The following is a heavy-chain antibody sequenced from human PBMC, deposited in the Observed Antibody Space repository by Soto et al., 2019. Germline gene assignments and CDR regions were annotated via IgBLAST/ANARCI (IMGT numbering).Heavy chain of an antibody. Sequence: SETLSLTCTISGGPMTNYYCSWFRQPPGKGLEWIGYMGYGGCTSYNPSLKSRVTISVDTSKNQFSLKLSSVTAADTAVYYSARNPLYDRLLIEDYWGQGTLVTVSS. CDR3: ARNPLYDRLLIEDY. J-gene: IGHJ4*02. CDR2: MGYGGCT. V-gene: IGHV4-59*08. D-gene: IGHD3-22*01. CDR1: GGPMTNYY.